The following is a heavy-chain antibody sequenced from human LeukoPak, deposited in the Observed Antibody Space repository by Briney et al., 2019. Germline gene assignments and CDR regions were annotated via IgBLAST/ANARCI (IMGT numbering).Heavy chain of an antibody. CDR2: IRYDGSNK. J-gene: IGHJ4*02. Sequence: GGSLRLSCAASGFTFSSYGMHWVRQAPGKGLEWVAFIRYDGSNKYYADSVKGRFTISRDNSKNTLYLQMNSLRAEDTAVYYCAKQRGYSYDSDYWGQGTLVTVSS. CDR3: AKQRGYSYDSDY. D-gene: IGHD5-18*01. CDR1: GFTFSSYG. V-gene: IGHV3-30*02.